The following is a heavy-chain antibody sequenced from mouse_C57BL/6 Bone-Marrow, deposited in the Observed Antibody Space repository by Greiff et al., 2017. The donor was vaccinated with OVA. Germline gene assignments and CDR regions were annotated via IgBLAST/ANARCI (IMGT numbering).Heavy chain of an antibody. V-gene: IGHV1-64*01. J-gene: IGHJ2*01. D-gene: IGHD1-1*01. CDR3: ARRYYGSSYVFDY. CDR1: GYTFTSYW. CDR2: IYPGSGNT. Sequence: VQLQQPGAELVKPGASVKLSCKASGYTFTSYWMHWVKQRPGQGLEWIGWIYPGSGNTKYNEKFKGKATLTVDTSSSTAYMQLSSLTSEDSAVYFCARRYYGSSYVFDYWGQGTTLTVSS.